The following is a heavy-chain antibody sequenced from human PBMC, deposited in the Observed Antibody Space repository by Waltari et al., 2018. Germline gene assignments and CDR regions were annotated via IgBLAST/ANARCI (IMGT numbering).Heavy chain of an antibody. CDR3: AKGEVEQWLVNGLFDY. CDR2: ISYDGSNK. V-gene: IGHV3-30*18. Sequence: QEQLVESGGGVVQPGRSLRLSCAASGFTFSSYGMHWVRQAPGKGLEWVAVISYDGSNKYYADSVKGRFTISRENSKNTLYLQMNSLRAEDTAVYYCAKGEVEQWLVNGLFDYWGQGTLVTVSS. J-gene: IGHJ4*02. D-gene: IGHD6-19*01. CDR1: GFTFSSYG.